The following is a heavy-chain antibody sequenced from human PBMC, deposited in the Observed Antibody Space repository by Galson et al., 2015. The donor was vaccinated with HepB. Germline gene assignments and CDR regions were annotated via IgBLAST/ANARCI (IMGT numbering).Heavy chain of an antibody. J-gene: IGHJ6*02. CDR2: IYSGGST. D-gene: IGHD5-24*01. Sequence: SLRLSCAASGFTVSGSYMSWVRQAPGKGLEWVSVIYSGGSTYYADSVKGRFTISRDNSKNTLYLQMNSMRADDTAVDYCARALRDGYNNYHYYGVDVWGQGTTVTVSS. CDR3: ARALRDGYNNYHYYGVDV. CDR1: GFTVSGSY. V-gene: IGHV3-53*01.